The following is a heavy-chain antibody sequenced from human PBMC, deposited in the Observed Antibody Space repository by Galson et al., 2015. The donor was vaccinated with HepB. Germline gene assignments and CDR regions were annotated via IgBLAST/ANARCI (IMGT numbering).Heavy chain of an antibody. Sequence: SVKVSCKASGYTFTNNGMHWVRQAPGQRLEWVGWINVGNGNTKYSQNFQGRVTITRDTSARTAYMELSSLRSEDTAVYYCAREGGLCTNGVCYMGDWDYCGQGTLVTVSS. CDR2: INVGNGNT. CDR3: AREGGLCTNGVCYMGDWDY. V-gene: IGHV1-3*01. CDR1: GYTFTNNG. D-gene: IGHD2-8*01. J-gene: IGHJ4*02.